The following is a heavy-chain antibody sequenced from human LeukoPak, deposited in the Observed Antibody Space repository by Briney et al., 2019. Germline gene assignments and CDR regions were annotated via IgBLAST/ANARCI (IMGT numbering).Heavy chain of an antibody. CDR3: ARDALDDCVWGSYRYSDY. CDR2: ISAYNGNT. CDR1: GYTFTSYG. V-gene: IGHV1-18*01. J-gene: IGHJ4*02. D-gene: IGHD3-16*02. Sequence: ASVKVSCKASGYTFTSYGISWVRQAPGQGLEWMGWISAYNGNTNYAQKLQGRVTMTTDTSTSTAYMELRSLRSDDTAVYYCARDALDDCVWGSYRYSDYWGQGTLVTVSS.